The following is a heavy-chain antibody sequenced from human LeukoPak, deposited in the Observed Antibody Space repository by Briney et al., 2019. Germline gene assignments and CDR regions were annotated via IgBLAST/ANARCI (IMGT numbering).Heavy chain of an antibody. J-gene: IGHJ6*03. CDR3: ARDRGDYGDYEDYMDV. CDR1: GGSISSYY. D-gene: IGHD4-17*01. V-gene: IGHV4-59*01. Sequence: SETLSLTCTVSGGSISSYYWSWIRQPPGKGLEWIGYIYYSGSTNYNPSLKSRVNISVDTSKNEFSLKLSSVTAADTAVYYCARDRGDYGDYEDYMDVWGKGTTVTVSS. CDR2: IYYSGST.